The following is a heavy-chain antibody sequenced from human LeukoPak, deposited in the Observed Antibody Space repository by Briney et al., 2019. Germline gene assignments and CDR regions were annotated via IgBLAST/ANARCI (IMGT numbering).Heavy chain of an antibody. CDR3: TTDRWELLPDYYYYYGMDV. CDR2: IKSKTDGGTT. Sequence: GGSLRLSCAASGFAFSDSWMTWIRQAPGKGLEWVGRIKSKTDGGTTDYAASVKGRFTISRDDSKNTLYLQMNSLKTEDTAVYYCTTDRWELLPDYYYYYGMDVWGQGTTVTVSS. CDR1: GFAFSDSW. V-gene: IGHV3-15*01. J-gene: IGHJ6*02. D-gene: IGHD1-26*01.